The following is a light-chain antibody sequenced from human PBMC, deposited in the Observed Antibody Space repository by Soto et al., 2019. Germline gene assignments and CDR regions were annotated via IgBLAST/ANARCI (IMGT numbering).Light chain of an antibody. J-gene: IGLJ6*01. CDR2: EVV. CDR3: KAYAGSNTYV. V-gene: IGLV2-8*01. CDR1: KNDIGVYDF. Sequence: QSALTQPPSASGSPGQSVTISCTGTKNDIGVYDFVSWYQHHPGKAPRLIIYEVVQRPSGVPDRFSGSKSGNTSSLTVSGLKDADAADYFCKAYAGSNTYVFGSGTTLTVL.